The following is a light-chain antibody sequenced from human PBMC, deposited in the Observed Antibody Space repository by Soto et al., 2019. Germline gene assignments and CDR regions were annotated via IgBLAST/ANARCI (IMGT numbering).Light chain of an antibody. CDR2: GAS. CDR1: QSVSSY. V-gene: IGKV3-15*01. Sequence: EVVMTQSPATLSVSPGERATLSCRASQSVSSYLAWYQQKPGQAPRLLIYGASARATGIPARFSGSGSGTDFTLTISSLQSEDFAVYYCQQYDNGPSITFGQGTRLAIK. CDR3: QQYDNGPSIT. J-gene: IGKJ5*01.